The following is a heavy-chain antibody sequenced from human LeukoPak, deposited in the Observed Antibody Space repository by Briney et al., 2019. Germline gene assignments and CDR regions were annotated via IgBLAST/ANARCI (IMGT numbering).Heavy chain of an antibody. Sequence: ASVKVSCKASGYTFTSYGISWVRQAPGQGLEWMGWISAYNGNTNYAQKLQGRVTMTTDTSTSTAYMELRSLRSDDTAVYYCARTLLYYYGSGSYYNPLYYGMDVWGQGTTVTVSS. D-gene: IGHD3-10*01. CDR1: GYTFTSYG. CDR3: ARTLLYYYGSGSYYNPLYYGMDV. CDR2: ISAYNGNT. J-gene: IGHJ6*02. V-gene: IGHV1-18*01.